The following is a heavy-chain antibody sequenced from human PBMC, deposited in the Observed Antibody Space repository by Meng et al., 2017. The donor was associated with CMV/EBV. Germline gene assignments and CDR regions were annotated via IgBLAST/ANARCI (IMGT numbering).Heavy chain of an antibody. Sequence: GESLKISCAASGFTFSSYSMNWVRQAPGKGLEWVSSISSSSSYIYYADSVKGRFTISRDNAKNSLYLRMNSLRAEDTAVYYCAGPQPAYYDSSAPKSWGQGTLVTVSS. CDR1: GFTFSSYS. J-gene: IGHJ5*02. CDR2: ISSSSSYI. D-gene: IGHD3-22*01. V-gene: IGHV3-21*01. CDR3: AGPQPAYYDSSAPKS.